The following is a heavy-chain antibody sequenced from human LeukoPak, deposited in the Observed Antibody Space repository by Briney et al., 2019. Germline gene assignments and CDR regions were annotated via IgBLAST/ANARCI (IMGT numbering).Heavy chain of an antibody. J-gene: IGHJ4*02. CDR3: ARLEGAAADPDY. D-gene: IGHD6-13*01. V-gene: IGHV4-59*08. Sequence: SETLSLTCAVYGGSFSGYYWSWIRQPPGKGLEWIGYIYYSGSTNYNPSLKSRVTISVDTSKNQFSLKLSSVTAADTAVYYCARLEGAAADPDYWGQGTLVTVSS. CDR1: GGSFSGYY. CDR2: IYYSGST.